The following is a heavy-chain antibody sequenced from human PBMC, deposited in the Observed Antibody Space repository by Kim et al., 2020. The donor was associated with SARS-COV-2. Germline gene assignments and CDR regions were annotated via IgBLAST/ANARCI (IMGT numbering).Heavy chain of an antibody. Sequence: SETLSLTCAVYGGSFSGYYWSWIRQPPGKGLEWIGEINHSGSTNYNPSLKSRVTISVDTSKNQFSLKLSSVTAADTAVYYCARGRVVGVVFDYWGQGTLVTVSS. D-gene: IGHD1-26*01. V-gene: IGHV4-34*01. CDR1: GGSFSGYY. CDR3: ARGRVVGVVFDY. J-gene: IGHJ4*02. CDR2: INHSGST.